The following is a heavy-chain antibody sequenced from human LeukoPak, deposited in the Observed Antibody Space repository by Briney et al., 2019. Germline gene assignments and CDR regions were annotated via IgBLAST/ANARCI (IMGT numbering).Heavy chain of an antibody. CDR1: GFTFSDYY. V-gene: IGHV3-11*06. CDR3: ARDRAYCGGGCYPYYYYSGMDV. D-gene: IGHD2-21*02. Sequence: AVSLRLSCAASGFTFSDYYMSWIRQAPGKGLEWVSYISCSSSYTNYADSVKGRFTISSDNAKNSLYLQMNSLRAEDTAVYYCARDRAYCGGGCYPYYYYSGMDVWGQGTTVTV. CDR2: ISCSSSYT. J-gene: IGHJ6*02.